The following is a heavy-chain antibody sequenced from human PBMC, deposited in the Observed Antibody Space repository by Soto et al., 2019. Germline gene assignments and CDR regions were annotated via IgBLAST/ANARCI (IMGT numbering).Heavy chain of an antibody. CDR2: ISGSGGST. J-gene: IGHJ5*02. V-gene: IGHV3-23*01. D-gene: IGHD3-3*01. CDR3: AKDRSSSYYDFLSGAYNWFDP. CDR1: GFTFSSYA. Sequence: EVQLLEPGGGLVQPGGSLRLSCAASGFTFSSYAMSWVRQAPGKGLEWVSAISGSGGSTYYADSVKGRFTISRDNSKNTLYLQMNSLRAEDTAVYYCAKDRSSSYYDFLSGAYNWFDPWGQGTLVTVSS.